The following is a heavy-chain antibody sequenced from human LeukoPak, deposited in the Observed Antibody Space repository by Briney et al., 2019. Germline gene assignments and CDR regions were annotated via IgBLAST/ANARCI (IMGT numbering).Heavy chain of an antibody. V-gene: IGHV3-13*01. Sequence: GGSLRLYCAASGFTFSSYDMHWVRQATGKGLEWVSAIGTTSDIYYPDSVKGRFTISRENAKNSLYLQMNSLRAGDTAVYYCARAISMVRGVNYFDYWGQGTLVTVSS. CDR3: ARAISMVRGVNYFDY. D-gene: IGHD3-10*01. CDR1: GFTFSSYD. J-gene: IGHJ4*02. CDR2: IGTTSDI.